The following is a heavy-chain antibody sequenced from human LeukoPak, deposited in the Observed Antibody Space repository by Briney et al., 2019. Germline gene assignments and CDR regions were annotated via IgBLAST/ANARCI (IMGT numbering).Heavy chain of an antibody. Sequence: PSQTLSLTCAVSGGSISSGGYSWSWIRQPPGKGLEWIGYIYHSGSTYYNPSLKSRVTISVDTSKNEFSLKLSSVTAADTAVYYCARAGQYHYNSAGYFPDYWGQGTLVTVSS. CDR1: GGSISSGGYS. D-gene: IGHD3-22*01. V-gene: IGHV4-30-2*05. CDR3: ARAGQYHYNSAGYFPDY. CDR2: IYHSGST. J-gene: IGHJ4*02.